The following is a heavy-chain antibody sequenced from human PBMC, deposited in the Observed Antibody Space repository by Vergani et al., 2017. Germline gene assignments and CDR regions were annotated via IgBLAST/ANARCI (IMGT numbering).Heavy chain of an antibody. D-gene: IGHD2-2*01. CDR1: GYTFTYRY. CDR2: ITPFNGNT. V-gene: IGHV1-45*02. CDR3: ALAESSNSCINSVCITPETGSWFDP. Sequence: QMQLVQSGAEVKKTGSSVKVSCKASGYTFTYRYLHWVRQAPGQALEWMGWITPFNGNTNYAQKFQDRVTITRDRAMSTAYMELSSLRSEDTAMYYCALAESSNSCINSVCITPETGSWFDPWAREPWSPSPQ. J-gene: IGHJ5*02.